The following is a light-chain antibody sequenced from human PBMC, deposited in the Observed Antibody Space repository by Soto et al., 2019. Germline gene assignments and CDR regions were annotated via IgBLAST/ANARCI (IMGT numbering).Light chain of an antibody. CDR3: QQYDNWPQT. CDR2: GAS. J-gene: IGKJ1*01. Sequence: DIVMTQSPGTLSVSPGEGAALSCRASESIGSNLAWYQQKRGQAPRLLIYGASTRATGIPARFSGSGSGTEFTLTISSLQSEDFAVYYCQQYDNWPQTFGQGTKVDIK. CDR1: ESIGSN. V-gene: IGKV3-15*01.